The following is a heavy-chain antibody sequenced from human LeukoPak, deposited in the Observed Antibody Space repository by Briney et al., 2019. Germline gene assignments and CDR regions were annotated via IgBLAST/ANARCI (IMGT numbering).Heavy chain of an antibody. CDR2: IYYSGST. V-gene: IGHV4-30-4*08. CDR3: ARALRGVWSGYPYRFDY. J-gene: IGHJ4*02. Sequence: SQTLSLTCTVSGGSISSGDYYWSWIRQPPGKGLEWIGYIYYSGSTYYNPSLKSRVTISLDTSKNQFSLKLSSGTAADTAVYYCARALRGVWSGYPYRFDYWGQGTLVTVSS. CDR1: GGSISSGDYY. D-gene: IGHD3-3*01.